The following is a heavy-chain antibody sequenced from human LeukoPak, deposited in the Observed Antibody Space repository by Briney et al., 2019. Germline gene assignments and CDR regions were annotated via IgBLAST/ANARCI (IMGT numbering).Heavy chain of an antibody. CDR2: INHSGST. V-gene: IGHV4-34*01. J-gene: IGHJ4*02. D-gene: IGHD3-10*01. CDR3: ARDASWFGELLSFLDY. CDR1: GGSFSGYY. Sequence: SETLSLTCAVYGGSFSGYYWSWIRQPPGKGLEWIGEINHSGSTNYNPSLKSRVTISVDTSKNQFSPKLSSVTAADTAVYYCARDASWFGELLSFLDYWGQGTLVTVSS.